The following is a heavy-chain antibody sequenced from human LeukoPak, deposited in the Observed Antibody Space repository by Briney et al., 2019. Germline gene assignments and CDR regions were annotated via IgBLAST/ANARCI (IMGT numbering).Heavy chain of an antibody. Sequence: PSETLSLTCTASGYSISSGYYWGWIRQPPGKGLEWIGSIYHSGSTYYNPSLKSRVTISVDTSKNQFSLKLSSVTAADTAVYYCARDGRYYYDRGWFDPWGQGTLVTVSS. J-gene: IGHJ5*02. CDR1: GYSISSGYY. CDR3: ARDGRYYYDRGWFDP. V-gene: IGHV4-38-2*02. CDR2: IYHSGST. D-gene: IGHD3-22*01.